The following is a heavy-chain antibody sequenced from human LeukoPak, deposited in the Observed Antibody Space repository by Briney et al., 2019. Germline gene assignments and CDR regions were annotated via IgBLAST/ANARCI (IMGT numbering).Heavy chain of an antibody. V-gene: IGHV3-21*01. CDR2: ISSSSSYI. D-gene: IGHD2-2*02. CDR3: ARSPVLAAILFSFPP. Sequence: AGGSLRLSCAASGFTFSSYSMNWVRQAPGKGLEWVSSISSSSSYIYYADSVKGRFTISRDNAKNSLYLQMNSLRAEDTAVYYCARSPVLAAILFSFPPWGQGTLATVSS. CDR1: GFTFSSYS. J-gene: IGHJ1*01.